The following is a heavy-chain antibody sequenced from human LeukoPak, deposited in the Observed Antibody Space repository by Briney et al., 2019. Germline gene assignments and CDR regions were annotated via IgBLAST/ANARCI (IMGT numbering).Heavy chain of an antibody. CDR2: ISYDGSNK. Sequence: GGSLRLSCAASGFTFSSPGMHWVRQAPGKGLEWVAVISYDGSNKYYADSVKGRFTISRDNSKNTLYLQMNSLRAEDTAVYYCAKVSGGGTTDFDYWGQGTLVTVSS. CDR3: AKVSGGGTTDFDY. CDR1: GFTFSSPG. D-gene: IGHD3-16*01. V-gene: IGHV3-30*18. J-gene: IGHJ4*02.